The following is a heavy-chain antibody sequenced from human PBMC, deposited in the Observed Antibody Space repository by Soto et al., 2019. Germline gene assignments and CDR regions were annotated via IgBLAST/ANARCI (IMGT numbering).Heavy chain of an antibody. CDR1: GGSISSGGYY. V-gene: IGHV4-31*03. Sequence: QVQLQESGPGLVKPSQTLSLTCTVSGGSISSGGYYWSWIRQHPGKGLEWIGYIYYSGSTYYNPSLKSRVTLSVDTSKNQFSLKLSSVTAADTAVYYCARVRRDLRFLGPIFDTYYYYYMDVWGKGTTVTVSS. CDR3: ARVRRDLRFLGPIFDTYYYYYMDV. CDR2: IYYSGST. J-gene: IGHJ6*03. D-gene: IGHD3-3*01.